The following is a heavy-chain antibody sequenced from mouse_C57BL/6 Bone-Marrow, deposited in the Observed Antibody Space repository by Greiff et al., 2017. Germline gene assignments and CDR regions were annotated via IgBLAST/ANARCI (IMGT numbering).Heavy chain of an antibody. CDR1: GFTFSDYY. J-gene: IGHJ3*01. Sequence: EVKLVESGGGLVQPGGSLKLSCAASGFTFSDYYMYWVRQTPEKRLEWVAYISNGGGSTYYPDTVKGRFTISRDNAKNTLYLQMSRLKSEDTAMYYCARIYYDYEGTYWGQGTLVTVSA. CDR2: ISNGGGST. D-gene: IGHD2-4*01. V-gene: IGHV5-12*01. CDR3: ARIYYDYEGTY.